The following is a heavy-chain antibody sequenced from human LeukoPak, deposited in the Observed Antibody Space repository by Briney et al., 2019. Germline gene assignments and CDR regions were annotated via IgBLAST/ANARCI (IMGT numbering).Heavy chain of an antibody. V-gene: IGHV4-34*01. D-gene: IGHD5-12*01. CDR3: ARDYSGTPVY. CDR1: GGSFSGYY. J-gene: IGHJ4*02. CDR2: INHSGST. Sequence: PSETLSLTCAVYGGSFSGYYWSWIRQPPGKGLEWIGEINHSGSTNYNPSLKSRVTISVDTSKNQFSLKLSSVTAADTAVHYCARDYSGTPVYWGQGTLVTVSS.